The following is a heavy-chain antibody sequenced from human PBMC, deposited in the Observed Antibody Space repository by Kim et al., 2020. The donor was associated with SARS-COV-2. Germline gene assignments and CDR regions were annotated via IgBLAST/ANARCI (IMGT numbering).Heavy chain of an antibody. Sequence: SETLSLTCTVSGGSISSDTFCWGWIRQPPGKGLEWIGSIYNSGNTNYNPSLRSRVTISMDTTTNQFSLMLTSVTAADTALYYCARHYYAGSRSYREFDPWGQGSLVTVSS. CDR2: IYNSGNT. J-gene: IGHJ5*02. V-gene: IGHV4-39*01. CDR1: GGSISSDTFC. D-gene: IGHD3-10*01. CDR3: ARHYYAGSRSYREFDP.